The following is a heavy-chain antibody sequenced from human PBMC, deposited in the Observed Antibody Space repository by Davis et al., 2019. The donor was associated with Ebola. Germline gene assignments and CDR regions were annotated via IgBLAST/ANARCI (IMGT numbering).Heavy chain of an antibody. CDR3: ARDEWLVRGNFDY. CDR2: INHSGST. D-gene: IGHD6-19*01. J-gene: IGHJ4*02. V-gene: IGHV4-34*01. CDR1: GGSFSGYY. Sequence: MPSETLSLTCAVYGGSFSGYYWSWIRQPPGKGLEWIGEINHSGSTNYNPSLKSRVTISVDTSKNQFSLKLSSVTAADTAVYYCARDEWLVRGNFDYWGQGTLVTVSS.